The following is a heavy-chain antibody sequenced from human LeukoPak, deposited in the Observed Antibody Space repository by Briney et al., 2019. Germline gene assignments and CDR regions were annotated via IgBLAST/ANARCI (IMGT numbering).Heavy chain of an antibody. Sequence: PGGSLRLSCAASGFTFSSYGMSWVRQAPGKGLEWVSGINWNGYSTGYTDSVQGRFTISRDNGKNSLYLQMNSLRVEDTALYYCAKWGTYYYESSDYYVDYWGQGTLVTVSS. D-gene: IGHD3-22*01. CDR2: INWNGYST. CDR3: AKWGTYYYESSDYYVDY. CDR1: GFTFSSYG. J-gene: IGHJ4*02. V-gene: IGHV3-20*04.